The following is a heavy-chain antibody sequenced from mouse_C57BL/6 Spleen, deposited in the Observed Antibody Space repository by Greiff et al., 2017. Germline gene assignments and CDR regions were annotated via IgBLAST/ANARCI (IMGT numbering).Heavy chain of an antibody. V-gene: IGHV1-42*01. CDR2: INPSTGGT. J-gene: IGHJ2*01. Sequence: VQLKQSGPELVKPGASVKISCKASGYSFTGYYMNWVKQSPEKSLEWIGEINPSTGGTTYNQKFKAKATLTVDKSSSTAYMQLKSLTSEDSAVYYCARRRYYGSSHDYWGQGTTLTVSS. CDR3: ARRRYYGSSHDY. CDR1: GYSFTGYY. D-gene: IGHD1-1*01.